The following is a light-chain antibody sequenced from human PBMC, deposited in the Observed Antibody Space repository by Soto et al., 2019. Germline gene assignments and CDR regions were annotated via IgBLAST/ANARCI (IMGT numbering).Light chain of an antibody. CDR3: QQYGSSPYT. CDR2: GAS. CDR1: QSVSRNF. V-gene: IGKV3-20*01. Sequence: EIVLTQSPGTLSLSPGERATLSCRASQSVSRNFLAWYQQKPGQAPRLLIYGASNRAASIPDRFSGSGSGTDFTLTISRLEPEDFAVCYCQQYGSSPYTFGQGTKLEIK. J-gene: IGKJ2*01.